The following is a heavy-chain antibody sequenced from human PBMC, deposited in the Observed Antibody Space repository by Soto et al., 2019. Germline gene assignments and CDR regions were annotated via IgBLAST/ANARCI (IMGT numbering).Heavy chain of an antibody. J-gene: IGHJ5*02. CDR2: IYPGDSDT. D-gene: IGHD2-8*01. CDR3: MRQLGVDADNWFHP. V-gene: IGHV5-51*01. Sequence: GESLKISGVASGYTFTSYWIGWGRQMPGKGLEWMGIIYPGDSDTRYSPSFRGQGTISADKSISTAYLQWSSLKASDSAVYYCMRQLGVDADNWFHPWGQGTLVTVSS. CDR1: GYTFTSYW.